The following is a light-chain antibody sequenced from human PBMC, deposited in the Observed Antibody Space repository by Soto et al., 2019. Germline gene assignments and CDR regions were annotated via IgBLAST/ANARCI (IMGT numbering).Light chain of an antibody. CDR2: DTS. J-gene: IGKJ5*01. Sequence: ENVSTQSPGTVSLSPGERETLSCRASQTLSNSFIAWYQQKPGQAPRLLIYDTSSRATGVPDRYSASGSGTDFTLTISRLEPEDFAVFFCQQYGTSEIIFGQGTRLEI. V-gene: IGKV3-20*01. CDR3: QQYGTSEII. CDR1: QTLSNSF.